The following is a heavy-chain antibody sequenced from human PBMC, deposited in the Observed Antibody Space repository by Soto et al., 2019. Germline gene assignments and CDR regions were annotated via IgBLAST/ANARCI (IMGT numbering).Heavy chain of an antibody. CDR1: GFTFSSYG. J-gene: IGHJ6*02. CDR3: AREGDYQLLRIQLWSNYYYYYGMDV. D-gene: IGHD5-18*01. CDR2: ISYDGSNK. V-gene: IGHV3-30*03. Sequence: QVQLVESGGGVVQPGRSLRLSCAASGFTFSSYGMHWVRQAPGKGLEWVAVISYDGSNKYYADSVKGRFTISRDSSKNTLYLQMNSLRAEDTAVYYCAREGDYQLLRIQLWSNYYYYYGMDVWGQGTTVTVSS.